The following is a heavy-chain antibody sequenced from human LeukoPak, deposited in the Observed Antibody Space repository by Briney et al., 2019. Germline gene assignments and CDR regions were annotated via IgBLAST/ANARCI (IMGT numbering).Heavy chain of an antibody. CDR1: GGSISTYY. D-gene: IGHD2-15*01. Sequence: SETLSLTCSVSGGSISTYYWSWIRQPPGKGLEWIGYVYYSGSTTYNPSLKSRVTISVDTSKNQFSLKLTSVTAADTAVYYCARSTYCSGGSCYSAYFDYWGQGTLVTVSS. V-gene: IGHV4-59*01. CDR2: VYYSGST. J-gene: IGHJ4*02. CDR3: ARSTYCSGGSCYSAYFDY.